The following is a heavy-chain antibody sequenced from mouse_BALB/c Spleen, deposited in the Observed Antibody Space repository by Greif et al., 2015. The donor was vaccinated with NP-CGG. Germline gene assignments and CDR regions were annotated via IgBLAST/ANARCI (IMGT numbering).Heavy chain of an antibody. CDR1: GYSFTGYT. J-gene: IGHJ4*01. V-gene: IGHV1-18*01. Sequence: VQLQQSGPELVKPGASMKISCKASGYSFTGYTTNWVKQSHGKNLEWIGLINPYNGGTSYNQKFKGKATLTVDKSSSTAYMELLSLTSEDSAVYYCARGHRYDYYYAMDYWGQGTSVTVSS. CDR2: INPYNGGT. CDR3: ARGHRYDYYYAMDY. D-gene: IGHD2-14*01.